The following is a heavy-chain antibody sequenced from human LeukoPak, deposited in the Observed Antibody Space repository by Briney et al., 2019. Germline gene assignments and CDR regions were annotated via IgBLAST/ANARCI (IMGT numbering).Heavy chain of an antibody. CDR3: ARRYGSGSYTDAFDI. CDR2: IYPGDSDN. CDR1: GYSFTSYW. Sequence: GESLRISCKGSGYSFTSYWIGWVRQMPGKGLEWMGIIYPGDSDNRYSPSFQGQVTISADKSISTAYLQWSSLKASDTAMYYCARRYGSGSYTDAFDIWGQGTMVTVSS. V-gene: IGHV5-51*01. J-gene: IGHJ3*02. D-gene: IGHD3-10*01.